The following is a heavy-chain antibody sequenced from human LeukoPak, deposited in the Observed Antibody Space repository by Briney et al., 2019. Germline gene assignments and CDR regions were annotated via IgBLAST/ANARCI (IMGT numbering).Heavy chain of an antibody. CDR2: IYWNDNNM. J-gene: IGHJ5*02. D-gene: IGHD1-7*01. CDR3: ATGRIPRTANVWFDP. Sequence: GRSLRLSCAASGFTFSDYAMPWVRQAPGKGLEWVSGIYWNDNNMGYADSVKGRFTISRDNAKNSLYLQMNSLRAEDTALYYCATGRIPRTANVWFDPWGQGTLVTVSS. CDR1: GFTFSDYA. V-gene: IGHV3-9*01.